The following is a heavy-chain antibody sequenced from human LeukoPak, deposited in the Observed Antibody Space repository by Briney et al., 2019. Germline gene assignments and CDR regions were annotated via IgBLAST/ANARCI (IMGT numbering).Heavy chain of an antibody. V-gene: IGHV1-18*03. D-gene: IGHD3-3*01. CDR2: ISAYNGNT. Sequence: ASVKVSCKASGYTFTSYGISWVRQAPGQGLEWMGWISAYNGNTNYAQKLQGRVTITRDTSASTAYMELSSLRSEDMAVYYCARADYDFWSGYYTSGYFDYWGQGTLVTVSS. CDR3: ARADYDFWSGYYTSGYFDY. J-gene: IGHJ4*02. CDR1: GYTFTSYG.